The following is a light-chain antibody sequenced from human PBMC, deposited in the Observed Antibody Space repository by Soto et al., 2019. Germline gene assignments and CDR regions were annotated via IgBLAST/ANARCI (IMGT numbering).Light chain of an antibody. CDR1: QSSSRC. CDR2: GAS. Sequence: PSSLSSSARDRGTIPCRGRQSSSRCLAWYQQKPGQAPRLLIYGASNRATGIPDRFSGSGSGTDFTLTISSLKHEDFAVYYCQQYSNSTQTFGQGTKVDIK. CDR3: QQYSNSTQT. V-gene: IGKV3-20*01. J-gene: IGKJ1*01.